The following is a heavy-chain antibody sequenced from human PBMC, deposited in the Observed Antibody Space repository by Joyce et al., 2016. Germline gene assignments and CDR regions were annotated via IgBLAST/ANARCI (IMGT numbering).Heavy chain of an antibody. CDR3: ASLNSFYDY. V-gene: IGHV5-51*03. CDR2: IYPDDSDT. D-gene: IGHD3-3*01. Sequence: EVQLVQSGAEVKKPGESLKISCKISGKSYTSYWIAWVRQMPGKGLEWIGIIYPDDSDTRYSPSFQGQVTISADRSISTAYLQWSSLKASDTAMYYCASLNSFYDYWGRGILVIVSS. J-gene: IGHJ4*02. CDR1: GKSYTSYW.